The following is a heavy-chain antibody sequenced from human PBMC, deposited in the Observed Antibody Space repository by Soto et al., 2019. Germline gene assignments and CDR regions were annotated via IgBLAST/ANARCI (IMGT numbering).Heavy chain of an antibody. Sequence: ASVKVSCKVSGYTLTELSMHWVRQAPGKGLEWMGGFDPEDGETIYAQKFQGRVTMTEDTSTSTAYMELRSLRSDDTAVYYCASSVAGTHDYYYYYGMDVWGQGTTVTVSS. J-gene: IGHJ6*02. D-gene: IGHD6-19*01. CDR1: GYTLTELS. CDR2: FDPEDGET. V-gene: IGHV1-24*01. CDR3: ASSVAGTHDYYYYYGMDV.